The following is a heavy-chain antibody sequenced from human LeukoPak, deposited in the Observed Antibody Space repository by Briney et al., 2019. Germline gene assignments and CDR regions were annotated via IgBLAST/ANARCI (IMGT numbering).Heavy chain of an antibody. D-gene: IGHD6-19*01. V-gene: IGHV7-4-1*02. CDR3: ATDLKKGDSGCFDY. J-gene: IGHJ4*02. Sequence: ASVKVSCKASGYTFTISALNWVRQAPGQGLEWMGWINTNTGNPTYAQGFTGRFVFSLDTSVSTAYLQISSLKAEDTAVYYCATDLKKGDSGCFDYWGQGTLVTVS. CDR2: INTNTGNP. CDR1: GYTFTISA.